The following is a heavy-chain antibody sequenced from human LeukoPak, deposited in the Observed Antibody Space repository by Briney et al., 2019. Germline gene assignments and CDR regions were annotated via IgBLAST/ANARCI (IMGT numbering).Heavy chain of an antibody. D-gene: IGHD3-16*01. CDR2: ISWNSGSI. V-gene: IGHV3-9*01. J-gene: IGHJ3*02. Sequence: PGRSLRLSCAASGFTFDDYAMHWVRQAPGKGLEWVSGISWNSGSIGYADSVKGRFTISRDNAKNTLYLQMNSLRAEDTAVYYCAREDLGAFDIWGQGTMVTVSS. CDR3: AREDLGAFDI. CDR1: GFTFDDYA.